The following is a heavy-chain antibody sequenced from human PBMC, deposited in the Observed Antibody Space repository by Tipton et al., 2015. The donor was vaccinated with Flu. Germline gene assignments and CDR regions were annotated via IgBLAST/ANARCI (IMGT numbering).Heavy chain of an antibody. CDR3: TRGPLPDSNWYNGMDV. J-gene: IGHJ6*02. D-gene: IGHD6-13*01. CDR1: GVTFSLYD. V-gene: IGHV3-13*01. Sequence: SLRLSCAASGVTFSLYDIHWVRQVTGKSLEWVSAIGSAGDTHYSDSVKGRFTITRDNVKNSLYLQMSSLRVGDTAVYYCTRGPLPDSNWYNGMDVWGQGTTVTVSS. CDR2: IGSAGDT.